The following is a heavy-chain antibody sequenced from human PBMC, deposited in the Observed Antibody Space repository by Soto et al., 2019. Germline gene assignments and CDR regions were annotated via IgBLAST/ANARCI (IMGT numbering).Heavy chain of an antibody. V-gene: IGHV4-39*06. CDR3: ARVGPWVPYYYDSSPYTFENWFDP. D-gene: IGHD3-22*01. J-gene: IGHJ5*02. CDR1: GVSVSTNTQY. Sequence: PLETLAPPCPAPGVSVSTNTQYWGWIRQSPGKGLEWIGSIYYGGSTYYNPSLNSRVTLSIDMTNNHVPLILNSVTAADTAVYYCARVGPWVPYYYDSSPYTFENWFDPWGQGTLVTVSS. CDR2: IYYGGST.